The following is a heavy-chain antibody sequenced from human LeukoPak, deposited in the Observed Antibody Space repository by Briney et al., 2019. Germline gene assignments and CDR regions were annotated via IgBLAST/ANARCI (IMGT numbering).Heavy chain of an antibody. D-gene: IGHD2-2*01. CDR1: GFTFSSYG. Sequence: PGGSLSLSCAASGFTFSSYGMHWVRQAPGKGLEWVTLISYDGGHKNYADSVKGRFTIFRDNSKNTLYLQMNSLRAEDTAVYYCAKDMDVHCSSTSCYVPGMDVWGQGTTVTVSS. V-gene: IGHV3-30*18. CDR2: ISYDGGHK. CDR3: AKDMDVHCSSTSCYVPGMDV. J-gene: IGHJ6*02.